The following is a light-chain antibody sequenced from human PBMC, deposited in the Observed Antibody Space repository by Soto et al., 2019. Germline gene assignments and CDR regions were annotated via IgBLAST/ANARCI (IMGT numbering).Light chain of an antibody. J-gene: IGKJ1*01. Sequence: DIQMTQSPSTLSGSVGDRFTITFRASQTVNTYLHWYQQKPGKAPKLLIYAASNLQSGVPSRFSGSGSGTEFTLTISSLQPDDFATYYCQQYISYWTFGQGTKVDI. CDR3: QQYISYWT. CDR2: AAS. V-gene: IGKV1-5*01. CDR1: QTVNTY.